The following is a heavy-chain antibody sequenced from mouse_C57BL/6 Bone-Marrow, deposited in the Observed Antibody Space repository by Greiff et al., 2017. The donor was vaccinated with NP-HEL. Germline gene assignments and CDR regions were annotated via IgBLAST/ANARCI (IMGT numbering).Heavy chain of an antibody. J-gene: IGHJ2*01. V-gene: IGHV1-72*01. CDR2: IDPNSGGT. Sequence: QVQLQQPGAELVKPGASVKLSCKASGYTFTSYLMHWVKQRPGRGLEWIGWIDPNSGGTKYNEKFKSKATLTLDKPSSTAYMQLNSLTSEDSAVYYCERYYYGSSSFDYWGQGTTLTVSS. CDR1: GYTFTSYL. CDR3: ERYYYGSSSFDY. D-gene: IGHD1-1*01.